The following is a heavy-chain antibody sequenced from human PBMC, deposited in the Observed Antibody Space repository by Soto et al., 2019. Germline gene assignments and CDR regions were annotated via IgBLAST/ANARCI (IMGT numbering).Heavy chain of an antibody. Sequence: GGSLRLSCAASGFTFSSYGMHWVRQAPGKGLEWVAVISYDGSNKYYADSVKGRFTISRDNSKNTLYLQMNSLRAEDTAVYYCAKDTAAAGTQRRENDFDYWGQGTLVTVSS. D-gene: IGHD6-13*01. CDR1: GFTFSSYG. J-gene: IGHJ4*02. V-gene: IGHV3-30*18. CDR2: ISYDGSNK. CDR3: AKDTAAAGTQRRENDFDY.